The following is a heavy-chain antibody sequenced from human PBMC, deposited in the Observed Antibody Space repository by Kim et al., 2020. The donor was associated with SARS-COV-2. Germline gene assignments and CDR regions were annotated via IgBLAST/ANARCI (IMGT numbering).Heavy chain of an antibody. CDR3: ARVSYGYSSSWYYFDY. J-gene: IGHJ4*02. D-gene: IGHD6-13*01. CDR2: IYYSRST. CDR1: GGSISSYY. V-gene: IGHV4-59*13. Sequence: SETLSLTCTVSGGSISSYYWGWIRQSPGKGLEWIGYIYYSRSTNYNPSLKSRVTISVDTSKNQFSLKLTSVTAADTAVYYCARVSYGYSSSWYYFDYWGQGTLVTVSS.